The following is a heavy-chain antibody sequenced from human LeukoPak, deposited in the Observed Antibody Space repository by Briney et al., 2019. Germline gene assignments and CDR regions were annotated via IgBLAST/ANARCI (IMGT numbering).Heavy chain of an antibody. CDR2: IYYSGST. D-gene: IGHD6-19*01. CDR3: ARGIGSGWPNYFDY. CDR1: GGSIRSYY. V-gene: IGHV4-59*01. J-gene: IGHJ4*02. Sequence: PSETLSLTCTVSGGSIRSYYWSWIRQPPGKGLEWIGYIYYSGSTNYNPSLKSRSRVTVSVDTSKNHFSLKLTSVTAADTAVYYCARGIGSGWPNYFDYWGQGTLVTVSS.